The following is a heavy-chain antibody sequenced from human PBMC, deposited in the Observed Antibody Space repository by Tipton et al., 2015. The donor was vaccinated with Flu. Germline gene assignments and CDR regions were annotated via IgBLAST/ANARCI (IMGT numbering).Heavy chain of an antibody. CDR3: ARGGITPFDY. D-gene: IGHD5-24*01. Sequence: SLRLSCAASGFTFSNYWMHWVRQAPGKGLVWVSRINGDGSITTYADFVKGRFTISSDNAKNTLYLQMNSLRAEDTAVYYCARGGITPFDYWGQGTLVTVSS. CDR1: GFTFSNYW. V-gene: IGHV3-74*01. CDR2: INGDGSIT. J-gene: IGHJ4*02.